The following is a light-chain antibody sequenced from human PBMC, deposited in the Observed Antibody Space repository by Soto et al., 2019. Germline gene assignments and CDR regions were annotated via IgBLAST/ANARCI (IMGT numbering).Light chain of an antibody. CDR1: QYIGSA. Sequence: DIMMTQSPSTLSVSLGDRATLSCRASQYIGSAVAWYHQRSGQAPRLLIFDASIRVPTTPARFSGSVSATEFTLTINSLQPEDSAVYFCQQYGDWPRTFGQGTKVDIK. CDR3: QQYGDWPRT. J-gene: IGKJ1*01. CDR2: DAS. V-gene: IGKV3-15*01.